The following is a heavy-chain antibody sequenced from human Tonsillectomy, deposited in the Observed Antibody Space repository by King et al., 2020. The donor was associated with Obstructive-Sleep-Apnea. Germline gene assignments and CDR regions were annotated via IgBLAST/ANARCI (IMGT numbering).Heavy chain of an antibody. J-gene: IGHJ4*02. D-gene: IGHD6-13*01. CDR3: ASYSSSWYYFDY. CDR2: IYYSGST. V-gene: IGHV4-39*07. CDR1: GGSISSSSYY. Sequence: QMQLQESGPGLVKPSETLSLTCTVSGGSISSSSYYWAWIRQPPGKGLEWIGSIYYSGSTYYNPSLKSRVTISVDTSKNQFSLKLSSLTAADTAVYYCASYSSSWYYFDYWGQGTLVTVSS.